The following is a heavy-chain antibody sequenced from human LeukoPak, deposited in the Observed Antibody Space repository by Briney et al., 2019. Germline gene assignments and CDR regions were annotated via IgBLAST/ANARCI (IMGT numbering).Heavy chain of an antibody. J-gene: IGHJ4*02. CDR3: ARESTAVGSPYYFDY. Sequence: LETLTLTCTVSGGSMSCYFWSWVRQPAGKGLEWIGRIYTNDNSNYNPSLKSRVTMSIDTSKNQFSLRLSSVTAADTAIYYCARESTAVGSPYYFDYWGPGTRVTVSS. CDR1: GGSMSCYF. CDR2: IYTNDNS. V-gene: IGHV4-4*07. D-gene: IGHD6-13*01.